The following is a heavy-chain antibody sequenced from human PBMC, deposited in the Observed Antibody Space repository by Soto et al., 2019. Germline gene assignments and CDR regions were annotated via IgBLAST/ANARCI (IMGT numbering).Heavy chain of an antibody. J-gene: IGHJ4*02. CDR3: ARDLPPVDY. CDR2: ISAYNGNT. V-gene: IGHV1-18*01. CDR1: GYTFTSYY. Sequence: QVQLVQSGAEVKKPGASVKVSCKVSGYTFTSYYISWVRQAPGQGLEWMGWISAYNGNTNYAQKLQGRVTITTDTSTSTAYMALRSLRSHAPAVYHCARDLPPVDYWGKGTLVTVSS.